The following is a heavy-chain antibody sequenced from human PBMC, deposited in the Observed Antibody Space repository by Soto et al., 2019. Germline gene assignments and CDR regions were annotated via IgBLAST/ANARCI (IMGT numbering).Heavy chain of an antibody. J-gene: IGHJ4*02. Sequence: SVKVSCKASGGSFGKSAINWVRQTPGQGLEWLGGFIPVYRTLNYAQKFQGRVTITADESTGTAYMTLSSLASDDTAVYYCATGVIWIGYFTVDSWGKGTRVTVSS. V-gene: IGHV1-69*13. CDR2: FIPVYRTL. D-gene: IGHD3-3*01. CDR3: ATGVIWIGYFTVDS. CDR1: GGSFGKSA.